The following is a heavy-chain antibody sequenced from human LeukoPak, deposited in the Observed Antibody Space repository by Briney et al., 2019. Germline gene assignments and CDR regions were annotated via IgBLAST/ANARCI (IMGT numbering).Heavy chain of an antibody. CDR2: VYYSGST. D-gene: IGHD5-18*01. Sequence: SETLSLTCTVSGGSVSSGSYYWSWIRQPPGKGLEWIGYVYYSGSTNYNPSLKSRVTISVDKSKNQFSLKLSSVTAADTAVYHCARIPNTAMVNWGQGTLVTVSS. CDR1: GGSVSSGSYY. V-gene: IGHV4-61*01. CDR3: ARIPNTAMVN. J-gene: IGHJ4*02.